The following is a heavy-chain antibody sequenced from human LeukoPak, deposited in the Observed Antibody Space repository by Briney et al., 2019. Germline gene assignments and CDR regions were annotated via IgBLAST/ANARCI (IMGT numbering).Heavy chain of an antibody. V-gene: IGHV1-69*05. CDR1: GGTFSSYA. J-gene: IGHJ4*02. D-gene: IGHD3-22*01. CDR2: IIPIFGTA. CDR3: ARAPGSYDSSGYYGAFGY. Sequence: ASVKVSCKASGGTFSSYAISWVRQAPGQGLEWTGGIIPIFGTANYAQKFQGRVTITTDESTSTAYMELSSLRSEDTAVYYCARAPGSYDSSGYYGAFGYWGQGTLVTVSS.